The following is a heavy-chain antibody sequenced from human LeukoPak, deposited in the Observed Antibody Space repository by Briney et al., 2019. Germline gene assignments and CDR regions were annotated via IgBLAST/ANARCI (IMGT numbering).Heavy chain of an antibody. CDR2: ISSSSSYI. Sequence: GGSLRLSCGASGFTFSSCAMGWVRQAPGKGLEWVSSISSSSSYIYYADSVKGRFTISRDNAKNSLYLQMNSLRAEDTAVYYCAKDHTPNYYGSGSYWWAYYYYMDVWGKGTTVTISS. J-gene: IGHJ6*03. V-gene: IGHV3-21*04. D-gene: IGHD3-10*01. CDR1: GFTFSSCA. CDR3: AKDHTPNYYGSGSYWWAYYYYMDV.